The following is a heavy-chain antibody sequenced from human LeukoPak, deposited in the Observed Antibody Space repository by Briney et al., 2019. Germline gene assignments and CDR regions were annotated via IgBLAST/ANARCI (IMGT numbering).Heavy chain of an antibody. V-gene: IGHV1-46*01. D-gene: IGHD5-18*01. J-gene: IGHJ4*02. CDR1: GYIFTSYY. Sequence: ASVTVSCKASGYIFTSYYIHWVRQAPGQGLEWMGLINPSGGSTNYAQRFQGRVTMTRDMSTSTAYMELRSLRSDDTAVYYCARASGYSYGYYFDYWGQGTLVTVSS. CDR2: INPSGGST. CDR3: ARASGYSYGYYFDY.